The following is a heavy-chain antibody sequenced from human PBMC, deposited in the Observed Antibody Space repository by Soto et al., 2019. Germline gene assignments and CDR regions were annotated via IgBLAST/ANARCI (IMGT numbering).Heavy chain of an antibody. CDR3: ATSGSLYYYYGMDV. J-gene: IGHJ6*02. Sequence: GESLKLSCKGSGYSFTSYWISWVRQMPGKGLEWMGRIDPSDSYTNYSPSFQGHVTISADKSISTAYLQWSSLKASDTAMYYCATSGSLYYYYGMDVWGQGTTVTVSS. CDR1: GYSFTSYW. V-gene: IGHV5-10-1*01. CDR2: IDPSDSYT. D-gene: IGHD1-26*01.